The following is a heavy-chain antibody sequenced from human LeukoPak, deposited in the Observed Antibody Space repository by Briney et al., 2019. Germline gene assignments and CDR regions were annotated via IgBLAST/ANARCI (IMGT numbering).Heavy chain of an antibody. CDR3: ARDQDWDSTSLMDV. V-gene: IGHV3-21*01. CDR1: GFTFSSYE. Sequence: GRSLRLSCAASGFTFSSYEMNWVRQAPGKGLEWVSSISSSSSYIYYADSVRGRFTISRDNAKNSLYLQMNSLRAEDTAVYYCARDQDWDSTSLMDVWGEGTTVTVSS. D-gene: IGHD2-2*01. CDR2: ISSSSSYI. J-gene: IGHJ6*03.